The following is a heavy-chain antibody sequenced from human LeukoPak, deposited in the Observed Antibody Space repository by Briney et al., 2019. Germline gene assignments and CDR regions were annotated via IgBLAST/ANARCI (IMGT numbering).Heavy chain of an antibody. Sequence: GGSLRLSCVASGFVFNSYEMSWVRQAPGKGLEWLSYITGRGNTIYYADSVRGRFTISRDNAKLSLYLQMSTLRAEDTAIYYCARSLGPTKPFDFWGKGTPVTVSS. CDR2: ITGRGNTI. CDR1: GFVFNSYE. D-gene: IGHD5-24*01. V-gene: IGHV3-48*03. J-gene: IGHJ4*02. CDR3: ARSLGPTKPFDF.